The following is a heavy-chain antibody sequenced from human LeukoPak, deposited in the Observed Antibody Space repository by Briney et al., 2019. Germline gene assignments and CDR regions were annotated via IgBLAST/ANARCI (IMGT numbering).Heavy chain of an antibody. CDR2: IWYGGSNK. V-gene: IGHV3-30*18. CDR3: AKDTTVGEGYFDY. CDR1: GFTFSSYG. Sequence: GRSLRLSCAASGFTFSSYGMHWVRQAPGKGLEWVAVIWYGGSNKYYADSVKGRFTISRDNSKNTLYLQMNSLRAEDTAVYYCAKDTTVGEGYFDYWGQGTLVTVSS. D-gene: IGHD1-26*01. J-gene: IGHJ4*02.